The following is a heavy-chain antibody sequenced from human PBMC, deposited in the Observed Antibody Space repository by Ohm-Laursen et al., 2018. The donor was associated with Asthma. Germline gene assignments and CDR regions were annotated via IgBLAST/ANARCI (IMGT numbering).Heavy chain of an antibody. CDR3: ARSRDYYDSSGYYYEYYFDY. D-gene: IGHD3-22*01. CDR1: GFTFSDYY. J-gene: IGHJ4*02. V-gene: IGHV3-11*01. CDR2: ISSSGSTI. Sequence: GSLRLSCTASGFTFSDYYMSWIRQAPGKGLEWVSYISSSGSTIYYADSVKGRFTISRDNARNSLYLQMNSLRAEDTAVYYCARSRDYYDSSGYYYEYYFDYWGQGTLVTVSS.